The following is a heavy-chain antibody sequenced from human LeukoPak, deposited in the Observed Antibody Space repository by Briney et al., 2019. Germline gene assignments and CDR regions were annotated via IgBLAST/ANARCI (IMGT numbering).Heavy chain of an antibody. J-gene: IGHJ4*02. V-gene: IGHV1-18*01. CDR2: ISAYNGNT. D-gene: IGHD3-22*01. CDR3: ALLHYYDSSGSYDH. Sequence: GASVKVSCKATGCTFPSYGISWVRPAPGQGLEWMGWISAYNGNTNYAQKLQGRVTMTTDTSTSTAYMELRSLRSDDTAVYYCALLHYYDSSGSYDHWRQETLDTVSS. CDR1: GCTFPSYG.